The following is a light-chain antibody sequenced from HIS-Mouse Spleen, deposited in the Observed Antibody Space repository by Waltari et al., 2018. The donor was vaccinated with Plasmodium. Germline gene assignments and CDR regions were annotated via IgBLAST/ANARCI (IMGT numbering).Light chain of an antibody. V-gene: IGKV1-39*01. J-gene: IGKJ1*01. CDR1: QSSSNY. Sequence: DIQMTQSPSSLSASVGDRVTIPCRASQSSSNYLNWYQQKPGKAPKFLIYAASTLQSGVPSRFSGSGSGTDFTLTISSLQPEDFATYYCQQSYSTWTFGQGTKVEIK. CDR3: QQSYSTWT. CDR2: AAS.